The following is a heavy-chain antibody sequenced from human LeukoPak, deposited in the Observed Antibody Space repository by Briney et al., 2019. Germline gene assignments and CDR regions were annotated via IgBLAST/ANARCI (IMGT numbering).Heavy chain of an antibody. Sequence: SETLSLTCAVYGGSFSGYYWSWIRQPPGKGLEWIGEINHSGSTNYNPSLKSRVTISVDTSKNQFSLKLSSVTAADTAVYYCASIPGTYDYVWGSYRHAFDIWGQGTMVTVSS. CDR2: INHSGST. D-gene: IGHD3-16*02. CDR1: GGSFSGYY. V-gene: IGHV4-34*01. CDR3: ASIPGTYDYVWGSYRHAFDI. J-gene: IGHJ3*02.